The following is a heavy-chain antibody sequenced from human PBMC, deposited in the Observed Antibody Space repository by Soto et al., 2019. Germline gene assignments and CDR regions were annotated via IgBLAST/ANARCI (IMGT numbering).Heavy chain of an antibody. CDR3: ARSNYDFWSGYNNPNYFDY. D-gene: IGHD3-3*01. Sequence: PSETLSLTCTVSGGSISSYYWSWIRQPPGKGLEWIGYIYYSGSTNYNPSLKSRVTISVDTSKNQFSLKLSSVTAADTAVYYCARSNYDFWSGYNNPNYFDYWGQGTLVTVSS. J-gene: IGHJ4*02. CDR1: GGSISSYY. V-gene: IGHV4-59*01. CDR2: IYYSGST.